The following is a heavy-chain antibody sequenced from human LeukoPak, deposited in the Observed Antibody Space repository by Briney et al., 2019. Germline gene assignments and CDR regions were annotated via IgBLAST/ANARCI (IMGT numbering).Heavy chain of an antibody. CDR1: GYSISSGYY. CDR2: IYHSGST. V-gene: IGHV4-38-2*02. J-gene: IGHJ4*02. Sequence: SETLSLTCTVSGYSISSGYYWGWIRQPPGKGLEWIGSIYHSGSTYYNPSLKSRVTISVDTSKNQFSLKLSSVTAADTAVYYCAAAAHDSSGYYQYDFDYWGQGTLVTVSS. CDR3: AAAAHDSSGYYQYDFDY. D-gene: IGHD3-22*01.